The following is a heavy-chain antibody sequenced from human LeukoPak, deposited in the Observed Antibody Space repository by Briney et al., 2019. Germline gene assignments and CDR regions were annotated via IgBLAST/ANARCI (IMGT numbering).Heavy chain of an antibody. CDR3: ARHPQGWFDP. Sequence: SETLSLTCTVSGGSISSSGYYWGWIRQPPGKGLEWIGSIYYSGSTYYNPSLKSRVTISVDTSKNQFSLKLSSVTAADTAVYYCARHPQGWFDPWGQGTLVTVSS. CDR1: GGSISSSGYY. J-gene: IGHJ5*02. CDR2: IYYSGST. V-gene: IGHV4-39*01.